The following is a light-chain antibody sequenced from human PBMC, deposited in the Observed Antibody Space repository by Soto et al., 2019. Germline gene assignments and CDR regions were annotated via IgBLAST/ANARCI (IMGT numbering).Light chain of an antibody. V-gene: IGKV1-39*01. CDR3: QQGYSTVRT. CDR2: GTS. J-gene: IGKJ1*01. CDR1: QSISSH. Sequence: DIQMTQSPSSLSASVGDRVIISCRASQSISSHLNWYQQKPGKAPKLLIYGTSNLQNGVPSRFRGRGSGTDFPLAINILQPEDFATYYCQQGYSTVRTFGQGTKVEIK.